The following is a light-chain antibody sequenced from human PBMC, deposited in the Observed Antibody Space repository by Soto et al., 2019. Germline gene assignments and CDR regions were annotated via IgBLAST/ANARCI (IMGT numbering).Light chain of an antibody. CDR2: EVT. CDR3: SSYAGSNNFV. V-gene: IGLV2-8*01. CDR1: SSDVGGYDY. J-gene: IGLJ1*01. Sequence: QSALTQPPSASGSPGQSVTISCTGTSSDVGGYDYVSWYQQHPGKAPKLMIYEVTKRPSGVPDRFSGSKSGNTASPTVSGLQAEDEADYYCSSYAGSNNFVFGTGTKVTVL.